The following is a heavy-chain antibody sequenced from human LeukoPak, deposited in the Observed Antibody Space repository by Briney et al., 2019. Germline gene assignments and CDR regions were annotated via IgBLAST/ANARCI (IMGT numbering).Heavy chain of an antibody. V-gene: IGHV3-23*01. D-gene: IGHD4-17*01. Sequence: GGSLRLSCAASGFTFSSYAMSWVRQAPGKGLEWVSAISGSGSSTYYADSVKGHFTISRGNSKNTLCLQMNSLSAEDTAVYYCAKGDYFTVITAYDAFDIWGQGTMVTVSS. CDR3: AKGDYFTVITAYDAFDI. CDR1: GFTFSSYA. J-gene: IGHJ3*02. CDR2: ISGSGSST.